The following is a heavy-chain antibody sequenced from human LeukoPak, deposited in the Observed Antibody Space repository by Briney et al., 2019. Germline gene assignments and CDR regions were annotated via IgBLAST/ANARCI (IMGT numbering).Heavy chain of an antibody. Sequence: GGSLRLSCVASGITFSSYAVSWVRQSPGKGLEWVSGISGGGGSTYHADSVKGRFTISRDNAKNSLYLQMNSLRAEDTAVYYCARDRDSDDYVPNWFDPWGQGTLVTVSS. CDR1: GITFSSYA. CDR2: ISGGGGST. D-gene: IGHD3-16*01. V-gene: IGHV3-23*01. J-gene: IGHJ5*02. CDR3: ARDRDSDDYVPNWFDP.